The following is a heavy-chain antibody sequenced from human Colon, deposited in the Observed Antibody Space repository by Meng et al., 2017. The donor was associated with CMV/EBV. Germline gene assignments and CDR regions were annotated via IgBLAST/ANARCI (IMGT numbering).Heavy chain of an antibody. V-gene: IGHV3-7*01. CDR3: ARDHRGRPHDY. CDR2: IKQDGSEK. Sequence: ETLSLTCAASGFTFSSYWMSWVRQAPGKGLEWVANIKQDGSEKYYVDSVKGRFTISRDNAKNSLYLQMNSLRAEDTAVYYCARDHRGRPHDYWGQGTLVTVSS. CDR1: GFTFSSYW. J-gene: IGHJ4*02. D-gene: IGHD1-14*01.